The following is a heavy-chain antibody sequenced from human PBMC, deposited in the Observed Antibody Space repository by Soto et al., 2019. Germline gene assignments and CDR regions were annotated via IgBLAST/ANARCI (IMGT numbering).Heavy chain of an antibody. CDR1: GFTFSRHA. Sequence: GGSLRLSCTASGFTFSRHAMTWVRQAPGKGLEWVSGLSDSGGSIYYADSVKGRFTISRDNSMNTLYLQMNSLRAEDTAVYYCTRDEGMVKFDFWGQGTLVTVSS. V-gene: IGHV3-23*01. J-gene: IGHJ4*02. D-gene: IGHD2-21*01. CDR3: TRDEGMVKFDF. CDR2: LSDSGGSI.